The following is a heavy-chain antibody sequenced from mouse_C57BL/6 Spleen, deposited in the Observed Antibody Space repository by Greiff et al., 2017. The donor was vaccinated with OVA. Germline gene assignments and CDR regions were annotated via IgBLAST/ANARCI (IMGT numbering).Heavy chain of an antibody. V-gene: IGHV5-17*01. CDR2: ISSGSSTI. Sequence: EVQGVESGGGLVKPGGSLKLSCAASGFTFSDYGMHWVRQAPEKGLEWVAYISSGSSTIYYADTVKGRFTISRDNAKNTLFLQMTSLRSEDTAMYYCARSVYYGSSRTYYYAMDYWGQGTSVTVSS. D-gene: IGHD1-1*01. CDR1: GFTFSDYG. CDR3: ARSVYYGSSRTYYYAMDY. J-gene: IGHJ4*01.